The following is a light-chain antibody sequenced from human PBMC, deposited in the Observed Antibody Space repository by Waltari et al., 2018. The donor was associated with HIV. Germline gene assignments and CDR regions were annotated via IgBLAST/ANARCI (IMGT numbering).Light chain of an antibody. J-gene: IGLJ3*02. V-gene: IGLV1-47*01. CDR1: TSTVGISY. Sequence: QSVLTQPPSASGTPGQRVTIPCSGSTSTVGISYVYWYQQRPGTTPKVVIYGINQRALGVPYRFSGSKSGTSVSLVISGIRSEDEADYYCAAWDYSLSGWVFGGGTKLTVL. CDR2: GIN. CDR3: AAWDYSLSGWV.